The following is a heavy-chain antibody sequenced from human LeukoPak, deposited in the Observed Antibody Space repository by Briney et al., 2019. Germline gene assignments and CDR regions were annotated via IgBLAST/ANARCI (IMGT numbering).Heavy chain of an antibody. CDR3: ARDKGSGWYNY. CDR1: GVSISSGGYY. V-gene: IGHV4-61*08. CDR2: IYYSGST. D-gene: IGHD6-19*01. J-gene: IGHJ4*02. Sequence: SSETLSLTCTVSGVSISSGGYYWSWIRQHPGKGLEWIGYIYYSGSTNYNPSLKSRVTISVDTSKNQFSLKLSSVAAADTAVYYCARDKGSGWYNYWGQGTLVTVSS.